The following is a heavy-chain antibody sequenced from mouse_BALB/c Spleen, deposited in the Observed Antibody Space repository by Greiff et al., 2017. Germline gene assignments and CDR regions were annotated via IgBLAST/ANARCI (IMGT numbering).Heavy chain of an antibody. D-gene: IGHD1-1*01. CDR3: AGVFYYGSSFDY. CDR2: IYPGNVNT. J-gene: IGHJ2*01. V-gene: IGHV1S56*01. CDR1: GYTFTSYY. Sequence: VQLQQSGPELVKPGASVRISCKASGYTFTSYYIHWVKQRPGQGLEWIGWIYPGNVNTKYNEKFKGKATLTADKSSSTAYMQLSSLTSEDSAVYFCAGVFYYGSSFDYWGQGTTLTVSS.